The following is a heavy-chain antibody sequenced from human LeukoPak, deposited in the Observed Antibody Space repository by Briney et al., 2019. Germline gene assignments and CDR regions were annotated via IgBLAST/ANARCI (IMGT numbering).Heavy chain of an antibody. J-gene: IGHJ4*01. V-gene: IGHV3-23*01. D-gene: IGHD2-2*01. CDR2: ISGSGGST. CDR3: ARDTRGESDY. Sequence: GGSLRLSCAASGFTFSSYAMSWVRQAPGKGLEWVSAISGSGGSTYYADSVKGRFTISRDNAKNSLYLRMNSLRAEDTAMYYCARDTRGESDYWGHGTLVTVSS. CDR1: GFTFSSYA.